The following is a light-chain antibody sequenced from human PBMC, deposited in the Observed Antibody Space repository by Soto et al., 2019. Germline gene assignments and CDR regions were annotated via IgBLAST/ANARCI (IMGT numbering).Light chain of an antibody. Sequence: DIVMTQSPDSLAVSLGERATINCKSSQSVLYSSNNKNYLACYQQKPGQPPKLLIYWASTRESGVPDRFSGSGSGTDFTLTISSLQAEDVAVYYCQQYDNTPLTFGGGTKVEIK. V-gene: IGKV4-1*01. CDR3: QQYDNTPLT. J-gene: IGKJ4*01. CDR2: WAS. CDR1: QSVLYSSNNKNY.